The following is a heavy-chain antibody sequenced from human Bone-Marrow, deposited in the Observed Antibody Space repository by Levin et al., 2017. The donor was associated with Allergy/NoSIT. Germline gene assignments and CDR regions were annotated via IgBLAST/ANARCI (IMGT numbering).Heavy chain of an antibody. Sequence: GGSLRLSCKAAGYTFTMYSISWLRLAPGQGPEWMGWISPNNGKTNYAHKFQGRVTMTTDTSTTTVYMELQSLRFDDTAVYYCARENLEGLDPWGQGTLVTVSS. CDR1: GYTFTMYS. J-gene: IGHJ5*02. CDR2: ISPNNGKT. V-gene: IGHV1-18*01. CDR3: ARENLEGLDP.